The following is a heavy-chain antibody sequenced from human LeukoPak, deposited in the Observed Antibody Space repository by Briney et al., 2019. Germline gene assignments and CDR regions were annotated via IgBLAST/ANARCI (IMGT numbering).Heavy chain of an antibody. D-gene: IGHD6-19*01. V-gene: IGHV3-7*01. CDR1: GFTLSAYW. CDR2: IKQDGSEK. CDR3: AGGSGWVTDS. Sequence: GGSLRLSCAASGFTLSAYWMNWVRQAPGKGLEWVANIKQDGSEKYYVDSVKGRFTISRDNAKNSLYLQMNSLRAEDTAVYFCAGGSGWVTDSWGQGTLVTVSS. J-gene: IGHJ4*02.